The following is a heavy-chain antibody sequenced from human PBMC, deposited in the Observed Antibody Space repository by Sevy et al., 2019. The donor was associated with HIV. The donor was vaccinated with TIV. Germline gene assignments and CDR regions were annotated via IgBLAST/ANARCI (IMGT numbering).Heavy chain of an antibody. CDR3: AKVTAALEDYYYGMDV. Sequence: GGSLRLSCAASGFTVSSYGMHWVRQAPGKGLEWVAFIRYDGSNKYYADSVKGRFTISRDNSKNTLYLQMNSLRAEDMAVYYCAKVTAALEDYYYGMDVWGQGTTVTVSS. V-gene: IGHV3-30*02. CDR2: IRYDGSNK. J-gene: IGHJ6*02. D-gene: IGHD6-13*01. CDR1: GFTVSSYG.